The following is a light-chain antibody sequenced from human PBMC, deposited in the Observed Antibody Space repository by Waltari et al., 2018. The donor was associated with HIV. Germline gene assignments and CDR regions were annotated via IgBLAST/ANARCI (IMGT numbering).Light chain of an antibody. Sequence: EIVLPQSPAPLSVSPGERATLSCRASQSVGSNLAWYRQKPGQAPRLLIYYASTRATGIPARFSGNGSGTEFTLTISSLLSEDFAVYYCQQYNNWPPWTFGQGTKVEIK. V-gene: IGKV3-15*01. CDR1: QSVGSN. CDR2: YAS. J-gene: IGKJ1*01. CDR3: QQYNNWPPWT.